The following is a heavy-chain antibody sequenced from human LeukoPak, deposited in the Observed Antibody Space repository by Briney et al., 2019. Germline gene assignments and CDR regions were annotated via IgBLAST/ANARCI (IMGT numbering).Heavy chain of an antibody. J-gene: IGHJ4*02. CDR3: ARDTSGKSGWHYFDY. CDR1: GFTLSSYR. Sequence: GGSLRLSCAASGFTLSSYRMTWVRQAPGKGLEWVANIKEDGSDKYYVDSVKGRFTISRDNAQSSLYLQMDSLRAEDTAVYYCARDTSGKSGWHYFDYWGQGTLVTVSS. CDR2: IKEDGSDK. V-gene: IGHV3-7*01. D-gene: IGHD6-19*01.